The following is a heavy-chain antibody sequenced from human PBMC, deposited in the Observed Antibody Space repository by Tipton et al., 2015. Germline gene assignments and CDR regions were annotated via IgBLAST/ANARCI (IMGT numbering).Heavy chain of an antibody. CDR1: GGSISSSNW. CDR2: IYHSGST. J-gene: IGHJ4*02. CDR3: ARARGRHGGLFDS. V-gene: IGHV4-4*02. Sequence: TLSLTCDVSGGSISSSNWWSWVRQPPGKGLEWIGEIYHSGSTTYNPSLKSRVTISVDKSKDQFSLKVTSVTAADTAVYYWARARGRHGGLFDSWGQGILVTVSS. D-gene: IGHD4-23*01.